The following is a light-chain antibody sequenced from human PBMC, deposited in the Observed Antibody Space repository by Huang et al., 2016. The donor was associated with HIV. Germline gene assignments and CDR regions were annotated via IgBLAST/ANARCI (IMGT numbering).Light chain of an antibody. Sequence: IRMTQSPSSLSTSIGDRVTITCRASQSISTYLAWYQQKPGRAPKLLMYAASTLQSGVPSRFSGTGSGTDFTLTISCLQSEDVATYYCQQYYTYPRTFGQGTKV. CDR2: AAS. V-gene: IGKV1-8*01. J-gene: IGKJ1*01. CDR1: QSISTY. CDR3: QQYYTYPRT.